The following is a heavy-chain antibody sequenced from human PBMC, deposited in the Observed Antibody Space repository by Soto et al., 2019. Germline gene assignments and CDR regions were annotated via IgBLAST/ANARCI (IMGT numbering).Heavy chain of an antibody. CDR1: GFTFSSYA. CDR2: ISYDGSNK. J-gene: IGHJ3*02. V-gene: IGHV3-30-3*01. CDR3: ARDQDPTAYCGGDCYSDAFDI. D-gene: IGHD2-21*02. Sequence: QVQLVESGGGVVQPGRSLRLSCAASGFTFSSYAMHWVRQAPGKGLERVAVISYDGSNKYYADSVKGRFTISRDNSKNPLYLQMNSLRAEDTAVYYCARDQDPTAYCGGDCYSDAFDIWGQGTMVTVSS.